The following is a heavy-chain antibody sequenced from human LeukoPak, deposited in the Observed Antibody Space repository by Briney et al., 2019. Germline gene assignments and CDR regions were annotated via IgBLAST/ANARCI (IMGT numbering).Heavy chain of an antibody. Sequence: GGSLRLSCTASGFTFGDYAMSWFRQAPGKGLEWVGFIRSKAYGGTTEYAASVKGRFTISRDDSKSIAYLQMNSLKTEDTAVYYCTRVYYGSGRQIFDPWGQGTLVTVSS. CDR2: IRSKAYGGTT. CDR3: TRVYYGSGRQIFDP. D-gene: IGHD3-10*01. CDR1: GFTFGDYA. V-gene: IGHV3-49*03. J-gene: IGHJ5*02.